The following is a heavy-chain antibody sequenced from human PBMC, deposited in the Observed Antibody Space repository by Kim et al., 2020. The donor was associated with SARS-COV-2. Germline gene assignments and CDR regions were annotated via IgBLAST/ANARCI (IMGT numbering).Heavy chain of an antibody. Sequence: SETLSLTCTVSGGSVSSGSYYWSWIRQPPGKGLEWIGYIYYSGSTNYNPSLKSRVTISVDTSKNQFSLKLSSVTAADTAVYYCAREGGIAARQYFDYWGQGTLVTVSS. CDR1: GGSVSSGSYY. J-gene: IGHJ4*02. V-gene: IGHV4-61*01. CDR3: AREGGIAARQYFDY. CDR2: IYYSGST. D-gene: IGHD6-6*01.